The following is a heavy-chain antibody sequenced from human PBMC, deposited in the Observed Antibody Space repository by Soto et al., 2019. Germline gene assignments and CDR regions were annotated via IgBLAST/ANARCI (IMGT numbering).Heavy chain of an antibody. CDR3: AKDGGADGYFGNWLDP. Sequence: SVKVSCKASGDTFSTYTITWVRQAPGQGLEWMGGIIPRSGTSNYAQKFQGRVTITADESTTTAYMELSGLKSDDTAVYYCAKDGGADGYFGNWLDPWGQGTLVTVSS. D-gene: IGHD5-12*01. V-gene: IGHV1-69*13. CDR1: GDTFSTYT. J-gene: IGHJ5*02. CDR2: IIPRSGTS.